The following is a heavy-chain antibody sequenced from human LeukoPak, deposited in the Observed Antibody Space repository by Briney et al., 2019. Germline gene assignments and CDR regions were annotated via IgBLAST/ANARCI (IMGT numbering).Heavy chain of an antibody. CDR3: ARARRGYSGYGD. CDR1: GGSISSYY. CDR2: IYYSGST. V-gene: IGHV4-59*01. Sequence: SETLSLTCTVSGGSISSYYWSWIRQPPGKGLEWIGYIYYSGSTNYNPSLKSRVTISVDTSKNQFSLKLSSVTAADTAVYYCARARRGYSGYGDWGQGTLVTVSS. D-gene: IGHD5-12*01. J-gene: IGHJ4*02.